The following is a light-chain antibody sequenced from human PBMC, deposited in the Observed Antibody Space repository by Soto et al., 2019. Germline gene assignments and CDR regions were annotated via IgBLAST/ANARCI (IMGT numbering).Light chain of an antibody. CDR2: VGS. Sequence: DVVMTQTPLSLSVAPGRPASISCKSSQSLLHITGETFLFWYLQKPGQSPQLLIYVGSDRASGVPDRFSGSGSGTDFTLKISRVEAEDVGVYYCMQGSFWPWTFGQGTKVDI. CDR3: MQGSFWPWT. J-gene: IGKJ1*01. V-gene: IGKV2-28*01. CDR1: QSLLHITGETF.